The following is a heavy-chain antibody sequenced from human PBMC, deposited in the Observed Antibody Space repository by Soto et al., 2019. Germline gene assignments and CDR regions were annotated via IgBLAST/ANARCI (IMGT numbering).Heavy chain of an antibody. CDR2: IIPVYGTT. D-gene: IGHD2-15*01. V-gene: IGHV1-69*01. CDR1: GDAFSSHS. CDR3: ARDVGGCSAGSCRHNWFDP. J-gene: IGHJ5*02. Sequence: SVKVSCEPSGDAFSSHSSWSVRQATGQGLEWMGGIIPVYGTTNYAQKFQDRVTITADASTSTVYMELSSLRSDDTAVYYCARDVGGCSAGSCRHNWFDPWGQGALVTVS.